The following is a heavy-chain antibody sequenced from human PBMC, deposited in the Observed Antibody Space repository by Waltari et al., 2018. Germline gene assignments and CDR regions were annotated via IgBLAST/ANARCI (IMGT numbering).Heavy chain of an antibody. CDR1: GGSISSSSYY. J-gene: IGHJ4*02. Sequence: QLQLQESGPGLVKPSETLSLTCTVSGGSISSSSYYWGWIRQPPGKGLGWIGSIYYSGSTYYNPSLKSRVTISVDTSKNQFSLKLSSVTAADTAVYYCARRANGGTIDYWGQGTLVTVSS. V-gene: IGHV4-39*01. CDR2: IYYSGST. CDR3: ARRANGGTIDY. D-gene: IGHD2-15*01.